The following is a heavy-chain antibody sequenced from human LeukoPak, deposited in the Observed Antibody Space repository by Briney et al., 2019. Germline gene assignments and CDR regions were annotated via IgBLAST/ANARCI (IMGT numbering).Heavy chain of an antibody. CDR1: GGSISSYY. J-gene: IGHJ4*02. CDR3: ARGARGSYSY. V-gene: IGHV4-59*08. Sequence: SETLSLTYTVSGGSISSYYWSWIRQPPGKGLEWIGYIFYSGSTNYNPSLKSRVTISVDTSKNQFSLNLSSVTAADTAVYYCARGARGSYSYWGQGTLVTVSS. D-gene: IGHD1-26*01. CDR2: IFYSGST.